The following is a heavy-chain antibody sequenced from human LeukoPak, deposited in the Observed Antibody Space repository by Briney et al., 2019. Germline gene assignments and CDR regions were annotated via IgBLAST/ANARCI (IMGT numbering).Heavy chain of an antibody. CDR1: GYTFTSYY. CDR3: ARLSIVGAPAY. CDR2: INPSGGST. V-gene: IGHV1-46*01. J-gene: IGHJ4*02. D-gene: IGHD1-26*01. Sequence: GASVKVSCKPSGYTFTSYYMHGGRQPPGQGLEWMGIINPSGGSTSYAQKFQGRVTMTRDTSTSTVYMELSSLRSEDTAVYYCARLSIVGAPAYWGQGTLVTVSS.